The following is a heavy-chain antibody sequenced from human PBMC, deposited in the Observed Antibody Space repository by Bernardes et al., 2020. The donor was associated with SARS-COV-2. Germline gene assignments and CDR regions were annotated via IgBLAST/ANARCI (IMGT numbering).Heavy chain of an antibody. CDR2: ISNKGGST. CDR3: MKVHSDTSGWYGDFDS. J-gene: IGHJ4*02. CDR1: GFTFSSFA. D-gene: IGHD6-19*01. V-gene: IGHV3-64D*06. Sequence: GGSLSLSCSASGFTFSSFAMHWVRQAPGKGLEYVSAISNKGGSTYYADSVNGRFIISRDNSKNTLFLQMSSLRAEDTAVYYCMKVHSDTSGWYGDFDSWGQGTLVTVSS.